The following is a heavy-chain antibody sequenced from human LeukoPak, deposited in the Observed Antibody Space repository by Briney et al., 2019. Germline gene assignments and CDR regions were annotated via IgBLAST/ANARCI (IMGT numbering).Heavy chain of an antibody. CDR3: ARSSVNWFDP. D-gene: IGHD3-3*01. V-gene: IGHV5-51*01. CDR1: GYSFANYW. Sequence: GESLKISCKGSGYSFANYWIGWVRQMPRKGLEWMGIIYPGDSQTRYSPSFQGQVTISADKSISTAYLQWSNLKASDTAIYHCARSSVNWFDPWGQGTLVTVSS. CDR2: IYPGDSQT. J-gene: IGHJ5*02.